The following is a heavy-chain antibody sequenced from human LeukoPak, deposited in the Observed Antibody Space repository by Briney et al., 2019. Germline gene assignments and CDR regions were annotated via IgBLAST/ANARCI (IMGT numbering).Heavy chain of an antibody. CDR2: MNPNSGST. V-gene: IGHV1-8*01. CDR3: ARGGGVATYHY. CDR1: GYSFTSYD. Sequence: ASVKVSCKSSGYSFTSYDINLVRQATGRGLEWMGWMNPNSGSTGYAQKFQGRVTMTRNTSISTAYMELSSLRSEDTAVYYCARGGGVATYHYWGQGTLVTVSS. D-gene: IGHD5-12*01. J-gene: IGHJ4*02.